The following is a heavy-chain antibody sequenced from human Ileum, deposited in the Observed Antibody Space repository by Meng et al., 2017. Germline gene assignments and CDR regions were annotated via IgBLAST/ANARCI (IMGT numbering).Heavy chain of an antibody. Sequence: QVPLAQSGIEVQKHGASVKVSCKPSGYTFTTFGISWVRQAPGQGLEWMGWIDPGNGNRNFAQKFQDRITLTTDTTTITAYMELRSLRSDDTAIFYCARDRQWVFDYWGQGTLVTVSS. J-gene: IGHJ4*02. V-gene: IGHV1-18*01. CDR3: ARDRQWVFDY. D-gene: IGHD6-19*01. CDR2: IDPGNGNR. CDR1: GYTFTTFG.